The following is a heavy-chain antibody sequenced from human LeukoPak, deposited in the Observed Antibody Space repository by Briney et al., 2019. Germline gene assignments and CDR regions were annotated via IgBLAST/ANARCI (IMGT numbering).Heavy chain of an antibody. D-gene: IGHD4-17*01. CDR3: AKDHDYGDYDGMDV. CDR1: GFTFSNNA. V-gene: IGHV3-23*01. CDR2: ISGSGGGT. J-gene: IGHJ6*02. Sequence: GGSLRLSCAASGFTFSNNAMNWVRQAPGNGLEWVSSISGSGGGTHYADSVKGRFTISRDNSKNTLYLQMNSLRAEDTAVYYCAKDHDYGDYDGMDVWGQGTTVTVSS.